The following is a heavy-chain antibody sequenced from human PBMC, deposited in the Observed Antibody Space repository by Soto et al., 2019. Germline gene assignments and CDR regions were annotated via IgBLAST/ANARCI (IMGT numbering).Heavy chain of an antibody. J-gene: IGHJ4*02. CDR1: GFTFSLYG. CDR3: AKGSQAAAVLDH. V-gene: IGHV3-30*18. D-gene: IGHD6-25*01. CDR2: ISFDAKNI. Sequence: QVHLVESGGGVVQPGRSLKLSCTTSGFTFSLYGMHWVRQAPGKGLEWLAVISFDAKNIYYADSVKGRFTISRDNSKTTLFLQMSHLRADDTAVYFCAKGSQAAAVLDHWGQGALVTVAS.